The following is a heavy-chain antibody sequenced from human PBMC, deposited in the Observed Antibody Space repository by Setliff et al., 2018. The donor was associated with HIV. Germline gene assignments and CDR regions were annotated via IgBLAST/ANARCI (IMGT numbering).Heavy chain of an antibody. J-gene: IGHJ1*01. V-gene: IGHV4-39*01. CDR2: IYYRGNT. Sequence: SETLSLTCTVTGGSIRSSSYYWGWIRQPPGKGLEWIGSIYYRGNTYYNPSLKRRVTISVDTSKNQFSLKLTSVTAADTAVYYCARHYGAVKSVVTVVAKYFPHWGQGTLVTVSS. CDR3: ARHYGAVKSVVTVVAKYFPH. D-gene: IGHD2-21*02. CDR1: GGSIRSSSYY.